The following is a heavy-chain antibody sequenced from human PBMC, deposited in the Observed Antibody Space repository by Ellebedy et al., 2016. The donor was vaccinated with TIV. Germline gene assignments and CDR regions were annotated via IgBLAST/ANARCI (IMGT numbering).Heavy chain of an antibody. Sequence: GESLKISCKGSGFNFTTYWIGWVRQMPGKGLEWMGSIYPGDFDTRYSPSFQGQVIILADKSITTASLQWRSLRASDTAVYHCARSRSSGFDAFDIWGQGTMVTVSS. V-gene: IGHV5-51*01. CDR2: IYPGDFDT. CDR3: ARSRSSGFDAFDI. D-gene: IGHD6-6*01. J-gene: IGHJ3*02. CDR1: GFNFTTYW.